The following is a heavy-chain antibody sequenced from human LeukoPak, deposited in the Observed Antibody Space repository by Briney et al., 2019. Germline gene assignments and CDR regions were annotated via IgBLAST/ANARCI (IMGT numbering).Heavy chain of an antibody. V-gene: IGHV1-2*02. D-gene: IGHD6-13*01. J-gene: IGHJ5*02. CDR2: INPNSGGT. CDR1: GYTFTGYY. CDR3: ARGGSSGWYVQNYFDT. Sequence: GASVKVSCKASGYTFTGYYLHWVRQAPGQGLEWMGWINPNSGGTNYAQTFQGRVTMTRDTSISTAYMELSRLRSDDTAVYYCARGGSSGWYVQNYFDTRGQGTLVTVSS.